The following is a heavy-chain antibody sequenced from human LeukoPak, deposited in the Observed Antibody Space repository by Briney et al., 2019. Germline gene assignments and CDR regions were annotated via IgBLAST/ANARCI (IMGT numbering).Heavy chain of an antibody. V-gene: IGHV4-61*08. CDR1: GGSISSGDYY. CDR3: ARGAGLDY. Sequence: SETLPLTCTVSGGSISSGDYYWSWIRQPPGKGLEWIGYIYYSGSTNYNPSLKSRVTISVDTSKNQFSLKLSSVTAADTAVYYCARGAGLDYWGQGTLVTVSS. CDR2: IYYSGST. J-gene: IGHJ4*02.